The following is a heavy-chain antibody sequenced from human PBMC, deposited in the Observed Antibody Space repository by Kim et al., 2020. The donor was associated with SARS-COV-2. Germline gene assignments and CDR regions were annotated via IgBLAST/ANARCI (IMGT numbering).Heavy chain of an antibody. D-gene: IGHD2-2*01. Sequence: SQTLSLTCNVSGGSISSSSYYWGWIRQPPGKGLEWIGSIYYSGSTYYNPSLKSRVTISVDTSKNQFSLKLSSVTAADTAVYYCATPSLMEYQLLPGPFEAFDIWGQGTMVTVSS. CDR3: ATPSLMEYQLLPGPFEAFDI. CDR2: IYYSGST. J-gene: IGHJ3*02. CDR1: GGSISSSSYY. V-gene: IGHV4-39*01.